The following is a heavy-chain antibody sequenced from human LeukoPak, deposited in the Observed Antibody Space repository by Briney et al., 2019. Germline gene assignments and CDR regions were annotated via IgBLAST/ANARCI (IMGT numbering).Heavy chain of an antibody. CDR2: INPSGGST. D-gene: IGHD2-15*01. V-gene: IGHV1-46*01. J-gene: IGHJ2*01. CDR1: GYTFTSYY. CDR3: ATGPPGYCSGGSCYQDWYFDL. Sequence: ASVKVSCKASGYTFTSYYMHWVRQAPGEGLEWMGIINPSGGSTSYAQKFQGRVTMTEDTSTDTAYMELSSLRSEDTAVYYCATGPPGYCSGGSCYQDWYFDLWGRGTLVTVSS.